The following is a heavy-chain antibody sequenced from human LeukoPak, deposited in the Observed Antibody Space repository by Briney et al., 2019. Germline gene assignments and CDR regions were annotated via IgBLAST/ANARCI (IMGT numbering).Heavy chain of an antibody. J-gene: IGHJ3*02. D-gene: IGHD3-22*01. Sequence: WGSLRLSCAASGFTFSSYGISWVRQVPGKGLEWVSAISGSGGSTYYADSVKGRFTISRDNCTNTLYLQMNSLRAEDTAVYYCAKDRAITMIVVVADAFDIWGQGTMVTVSS. CDR1: GFTFSSYG. V-gene: IGHV3-23*01. CDR3: AKDRAITMIVVVADAFDI. CDR2: ISGSGGST.